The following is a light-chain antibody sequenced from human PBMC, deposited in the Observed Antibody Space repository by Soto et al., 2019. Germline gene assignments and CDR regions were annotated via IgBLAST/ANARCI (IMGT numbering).Light chain of an antibody. J-gene: IGKJ1*01. Sequence: DIQMIQSPSTLSASVGDRVTITCRASQSISNWLAWYQQRPGKAPKLLIYKASNLESGVPSRFSVSGSGTEGTLIISSLKSEDGSVYYCQQYNNWPRTFCQGTKVDIK. CDR1: QSISNW. V-gene: IGKV1-5*03. CDR2: KAS. CDR3: QQYNNWPRT.